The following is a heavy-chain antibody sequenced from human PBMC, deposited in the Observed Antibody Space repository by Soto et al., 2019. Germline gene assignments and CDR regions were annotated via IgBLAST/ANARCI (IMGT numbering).Heavy chain of an antibody. CDR1: GFTFSSYD. CDR3: ARGITMVRGVILDYFDY. V-gene: IGHV3-13*04. D-gene: IGHD3-10*01. J-gene: IGHJ4*02. CDR2: IGTAGDT. Sequence: EVQLVESGGGLVQPGGSLRLSCAASGFTFSSYDMHWVRQATGKGLEWVSAIGTAGDTYYPGSVKGGFTISRENAKNSLYLQMNSLRAGDTAVYYCARGITMVRGVILDYFDYWGQGTLVTVSS.